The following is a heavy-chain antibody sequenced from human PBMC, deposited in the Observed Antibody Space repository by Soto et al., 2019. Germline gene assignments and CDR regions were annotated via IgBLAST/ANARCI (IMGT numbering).Heavy chain of an antibody. CDR1: GFTFSTYA. CDR3: PSAIKGSLYSYYGMDV. CDR2: ISGSGGSI. Sequence: GGSLGLSCAASGFTFSTYAMNWVRQAPGKGLEWVSVISGSGGSIYYVDSVKGRFTISRDNSKNTLYLQMNSLRADETAIYYSPSAIKGSLYSYYGMDVWGQRITVTVSS. V-gene: IGHV3-23*01. J-gene: IGHJ6*02.